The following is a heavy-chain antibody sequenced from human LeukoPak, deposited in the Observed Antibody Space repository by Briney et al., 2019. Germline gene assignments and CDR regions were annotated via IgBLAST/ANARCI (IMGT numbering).Heavy chain of an antibody. CDR3: ARGDVVVPAAINYFDY. J-gene: IGHJ4*02. Sequence: GGSLRLSCAASGFTFSSYSMNWVRQAPGKGLEWVSSISSSSSYIYYADSVKGRFTISRDNAKNSLYLQMNSLRAEDTAVYYCARGDVVVPAAINYFDYWGQGTLVTVSS. CDR1: GFTFSSYS. CDR2: ISSSSSYI. V-gene: IGHV3-21*01. D-gene: IGHD2-2*01.